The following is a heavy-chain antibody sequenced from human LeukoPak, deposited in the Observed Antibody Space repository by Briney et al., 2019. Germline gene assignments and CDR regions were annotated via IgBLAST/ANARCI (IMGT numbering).Heavy chain of an antibody. CDR3: ARYSAAMVTGRFDY. D-gene: IGHD5-18*01. V-gene: IGHV4-39*07. CDR1: GGSISSSSYY. CDR2: IYYSGST. J-gene: IGHJ4*02. Sequence: SETLSLTCTVSGGSISSSSYYWGWIRQPPGKGLEWIGSIYYSGSTYYNPSLKSRVTISVDTSKNQFSLKLSSVTAADTAVYYCARYSAAMVTGRFDYWGQGTLVTVSS.